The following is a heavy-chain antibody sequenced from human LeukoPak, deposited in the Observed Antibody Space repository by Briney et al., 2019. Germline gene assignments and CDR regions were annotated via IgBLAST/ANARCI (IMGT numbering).Heavy chain of an antibody. Sequence: GGSLRLSCAASGFTFSSYSMNWVRQAPGKGLEWVAFIRYDGSNKYYADSVKGRFTISRDNSKNTLYLQMNSLRAEDTAVYYCAKTPWGSSTSCYGSCYFDYWGQGTLVTVSS. J-gene: IGHJ4*02. CDR3: AKTPWGSSTSCYGSCYFDY. D-gene: IGHD2-2*01. CDR2: IRYDGSNK. CDR1: GFTFSSYS. V-gene: IGHV3-30*02.